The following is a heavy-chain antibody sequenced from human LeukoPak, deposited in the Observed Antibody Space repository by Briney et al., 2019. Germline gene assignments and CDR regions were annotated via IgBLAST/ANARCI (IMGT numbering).Heavy chain of an antibody. Sequence: APVKVSCKASGGTFSSYAISWVRQAPGQGLEWMGWISAYNGNTNYAQKLQGRVTMTTDTSTSTAYMELRSLRSDDTAVYYCARARAFGTVDYWGQGTLVTVSS. V-gene: IGHV1-18*01. CDR1: GGTFSSYA. J-gene: IGHJ4*02. D-gene: IGHD3-10*01. CDR2: ISAYNGNT. CDR3: ARARAFGTVDY.